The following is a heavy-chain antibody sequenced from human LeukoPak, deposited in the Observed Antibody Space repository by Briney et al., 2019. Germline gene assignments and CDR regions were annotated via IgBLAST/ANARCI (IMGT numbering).Heavy chain of an antibody. J-gene: IGHJ4*02. CDR2: ISYDGSNK. V-gene: IGHV3-30-3*01. D-gene: IGHD2-2*01. CDR1: GFTFSSYA. CDR3: ARDSDEGPAAMGY. Sequence: QTGGSLRLSCAASGFTFSSYAMHWVRQAPGKGLEWVAVISYDGSNKYYADSVKGRFTISRDNSKNTLYLQMNSLRAEDTAVYYRARDSDEGPAAMGYWGQGTLVTVSS.